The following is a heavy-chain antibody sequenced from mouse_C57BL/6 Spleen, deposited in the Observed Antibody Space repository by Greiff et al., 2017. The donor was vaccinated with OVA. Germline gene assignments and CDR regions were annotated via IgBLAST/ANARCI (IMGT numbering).Heavy chain of an antibody. CDR1: GFTFSSYA. Sequence: VQRVESGEGLVKPGGSLKLSCAASGFTFSSYAMSWVRQTPEKRLEWVAYISSGGDYIYYADTVKGRFTISRDNARNTLYLQMSSLKSEDTAMYYCTREGPYYGSSLDWFAYWGQGTLVTVSA. V-gene: IGHV5-9-1*02. CDR2: ISSGGDYI. CDR3: TREGPYYGSSLDWFAY. D-gene: IGHD1-1*01. J-gene: IGHJ3*01.